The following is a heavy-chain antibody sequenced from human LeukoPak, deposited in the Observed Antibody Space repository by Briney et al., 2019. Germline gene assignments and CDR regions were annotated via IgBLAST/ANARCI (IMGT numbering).Heavy chain of an antibody. CDR2: INSDGSST. Sequence: TGGSLRLSCAASGFTFSSYWMHWVRQAPGKGLVRVSRINSDGSSTSYADSVKGRFTISRDNAKNTLYLQMNSLRAEDTAAYYCVVVGATTTYYMDVWGKGTTVTVSS. CDR1: GFTFSSYW. V-gene: IGHV3-74*01. CDR3: VVVGATTTYYMDV. J-gene: IGHJ6*03. D-gene: IGHD1-26*01.